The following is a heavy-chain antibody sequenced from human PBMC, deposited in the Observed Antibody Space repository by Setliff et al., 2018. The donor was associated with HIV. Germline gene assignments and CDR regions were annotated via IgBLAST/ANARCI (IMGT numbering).Heavy chain of an antibody. J-gene: IGHJ5*02. CDR1: DYTFTNYG. V-gene: IGHV1-69*13. CDR3: ARDIPHDYTFWSGSTRFDP. D-gene: IGHD3-3*01. CDR2: IIPIFATA. Sequence: SVKVSCKASDYTFTNYGISWVRQAPGQGLEWMGGIIPIFATADYAQKFQGRVTISADESTSTAYMELSSLRSEDTAVYYCARDIPHDYTFWSGSTRFDPWGQGTLVTVSS.